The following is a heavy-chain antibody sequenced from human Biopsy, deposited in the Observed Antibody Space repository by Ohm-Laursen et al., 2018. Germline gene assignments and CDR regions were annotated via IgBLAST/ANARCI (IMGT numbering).Heavy chain of an antibody. V-gene: IGHV3-30*18. CDR2: IFYDGSNT. D-gene: IGHD5-18*01. CDR1: GFTFNNYG. CDR3: AKDRYNYTPIGGFSMDV. Sequence: SLRLSCTASGFTFNNYGMQWVRQAPGKGLEWVAFIFYDGSNTYYADSVKGRFTISRDNSRDTLYPQMSSLRAEDTAVYYCAKDRYNYTPIGGFSMDVWGQGTTVTVSS. J-gene: IGHJ6*02.